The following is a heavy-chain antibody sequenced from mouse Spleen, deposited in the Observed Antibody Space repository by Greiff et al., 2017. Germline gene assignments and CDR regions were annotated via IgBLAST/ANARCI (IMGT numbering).Heavy chain of an antibody. CDR2: IYWDDDK. V-gene: IGHV8-12*01. J-gene: IGHJ4*01. CDR3: ARRATYDGYYAGFDYAMDY. D-gene: IGHD2-3*01. Sequence: QVTLKESGPGILQSSQTLSLTCSFSGFSLSTSGMGVSWIRQPSGKGLEWLAHIYWDDDKRYNPSLKSRLTISKDTSRNQVFLKITSVDTADTATYYCARRATYDGYYAGFDYAMDYWGQGTSVTVSS. CDR1: GFSLSTSGMG.